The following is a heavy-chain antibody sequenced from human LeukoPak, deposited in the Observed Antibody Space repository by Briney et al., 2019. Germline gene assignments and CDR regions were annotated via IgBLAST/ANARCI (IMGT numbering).Heavy chain of an antibody. Sequence: ASVKLSCKASGYTFTGYYMHWVRHAPGQGREWMGWINPNSGGTDYAQKFQGRVNMTRDTSNSKAYMELSRLRSDDTAVYYCGREISGYCSRTSCYHPDYWGQGTLVSVSS. D-gene: IGHD2-2*01. CDR1: GYTFTGYY. CDR2: INPNSGGT. V-gene: IGHV1-2*02. CDR3: GREISGYCSRTSCYHPDY. J-gene: IGHJ4*02.